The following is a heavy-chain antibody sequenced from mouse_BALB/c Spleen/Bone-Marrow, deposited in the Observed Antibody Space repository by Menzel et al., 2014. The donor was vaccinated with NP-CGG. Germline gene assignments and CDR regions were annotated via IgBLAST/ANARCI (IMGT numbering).Heavy chain of an antibody. V-gene: IGHV1-61*01. CDR2: IHPSDSET. D-gene: IGHD2-2*01. CDR1: GYSFTSYW. Sequence: QVQLQQSGAELVRPGASVKLSCKASGYSFTSYWMNWVKQRPGQGLEWIGMIHPSDSETRLNQKFKDKATLTVDKSSSTAYMQHSSPTSEDSAVYYGARRDYGYDRDWYFDVWGAGTTGTGSS. CDR3: ARRDYGYDRDWYFDV. J-gene: IGHJ1*01.